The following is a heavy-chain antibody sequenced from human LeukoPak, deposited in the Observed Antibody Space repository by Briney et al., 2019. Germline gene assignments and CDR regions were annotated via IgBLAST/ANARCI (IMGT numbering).Heavy chain of an antibody. D-gene: IGHD3-10*01. CDR2: IYHSGST. V-gene: IGHV4-30-2*01. CDR3: ARSLNYYGSGSNWFDP. CDR1: GGSISSGGYS. Sequence: ASETLSLTCAVSGGSISSGGYSWSWNRQPPGKGLEWIGYIYHSGSTYYNPSLKSRVTISVDRSKNQFSLKLSSVTAADTAVYYCARSLNYYGSGSNWFDPWGQGTLVTVSS. J-gene: IGHJ5*02.